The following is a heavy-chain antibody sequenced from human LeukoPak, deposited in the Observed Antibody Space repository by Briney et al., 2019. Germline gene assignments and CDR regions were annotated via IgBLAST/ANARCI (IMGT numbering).Heavy chain of an antibody. Sequence: VRSLRLSCAHSGVTLSSYGTHSVRQAPDKGLEWVAVISYDGSNKYYADSVKGRFTISRDNSKNTLYLQMNSLRAEDTAVYYCAKGDAVAAKLGYFDYWGQGTLVTVSS. CDR2: ISYDGSNK. V-gene: IGHV3-30*18. CDR1: GVTLSSYG. CDR3: AKGDAVAAKLGYFDY. J-gene: IGHJ4*02. D-gene: IGHD6-19*01.